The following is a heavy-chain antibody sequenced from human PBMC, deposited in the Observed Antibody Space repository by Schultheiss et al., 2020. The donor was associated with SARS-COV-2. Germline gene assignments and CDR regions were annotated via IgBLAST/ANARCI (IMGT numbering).Heavy chain of an antibody. CDR1: GGSISSSSYY. Sequence: SETLSLTCTVSGGSISSSSYYWGWIRQPPGKGLEWIGSIYYSGSTYYNPSLKSRVTISVDTSKNQFSLKLSSVTAADTAVYYCARDGGQYSSGWFLDAFDIWGQGTMVTVSS. V-gene: IGHV4-39*02. J-gene: IGHJ3*02. CDR3: ARDGGQYSSGWFLDAFDI. CDR2: IYYSGST. D-gene: IGHD6-19*01.